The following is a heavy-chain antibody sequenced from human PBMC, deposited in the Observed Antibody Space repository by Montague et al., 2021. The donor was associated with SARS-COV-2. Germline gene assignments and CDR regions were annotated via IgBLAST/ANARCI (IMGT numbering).Heavy chain of an antibody. CDR1: GDSVSLNSAT. J-gene: IGHJ4*02. Sequence: CAISGDSVSLNSATWNWIRQSPSRGPEWLGRTYYRSMWKSDYARXXKSRIAINPDTSKNQFSLQLSSVTPEDTALYYCVRGIEAAGSYDYWGQGTLVTVSS. D-gene: IGHD6-13*01. CDR2: TYYRSMWKS. V-gene: IGHV6-1*01. CDR3: VRGIEAAGSYDY.